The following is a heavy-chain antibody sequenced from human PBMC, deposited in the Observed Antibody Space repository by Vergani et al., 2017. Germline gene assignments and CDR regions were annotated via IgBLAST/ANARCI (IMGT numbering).Heavy chain of an antibody. CDR1: GYTFTDPY. CDR3: ATPQTVTTGGMEV. Sequence: EVQLVQSGAEVKKPGATMKISCKVSGYTFTDPYMHWVTQAPGKGLEWMGLVDPEDGETIYAEKFKGRVTIAADTSTDTAHLELSSLRSEDTAVYYCATPQTVTTGGMEVWGQGTTVTVSS. J-gene: IGHJ6*02. D-gene: IGHD4-17*01. V-gene: IGHV1-69-2*01. CDR2: VDPEDGET.